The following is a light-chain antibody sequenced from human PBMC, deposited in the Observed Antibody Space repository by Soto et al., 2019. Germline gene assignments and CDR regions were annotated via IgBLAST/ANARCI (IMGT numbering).Light chain of an antibody. CDR2: VVN. V-gene: IGLV2-23*02. Sequence: QSALTQQDSVSGSPGQSITISCTGTISDGGSLHLVSWFQQHPVKAAKLLIHVVNERPSAASIRLFGSKSRHHPSLPVYRHHPDDETDYHCCSFAGSNTFPYVFGTRTKVTVL. CDR1: ISDGGSLHL. J-gene: IGLJ1*01. CDR3: CSFAGSNTFPYV.